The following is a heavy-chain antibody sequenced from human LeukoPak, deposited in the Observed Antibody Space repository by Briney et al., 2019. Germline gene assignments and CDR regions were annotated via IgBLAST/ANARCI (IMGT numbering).Heavy chain of an antibody. J-gene: IGHJ4*02. CDR3: AGAYYGSGSCPDY. V-gene: IGHV3-43*01. D-gene: IGHD3-10*01. Sequence: PGGSLRLSCAVPGFTFDDYTMHWVRQAPGKGLEWVSLISWDGGRTYYADSEKGRFTISRDNAKNKLFLKIDSLRPEGTAVYDCAGAYYGSGSCPDYWGQGTLVTVSS. CDR1: GFTFDDYT. CDR2: ISWDGGRT.